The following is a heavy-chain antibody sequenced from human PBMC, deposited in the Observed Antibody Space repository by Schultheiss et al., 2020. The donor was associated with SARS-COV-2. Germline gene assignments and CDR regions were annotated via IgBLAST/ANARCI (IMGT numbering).Heavy chain of an antibody. D-gene: IGHD3-22*01. CDR1: GGSISSSSYY. Sequence: SETLSLTCTVSGGSISSSSYYWGWIRQPPGKGLEWIGSIYYSGSTYYNPSLKSRVTISVDTSKNQFSLKLSSVTAADTAVYYCARQARDSSGYYPLGGMDVWGQGTTVTVS. V-gene: IGHV4-39*01. CDR3: ARQARDSSGYYPLGGMDV. J-gene: IGHJ6*02. CDR2: IYYSGST.